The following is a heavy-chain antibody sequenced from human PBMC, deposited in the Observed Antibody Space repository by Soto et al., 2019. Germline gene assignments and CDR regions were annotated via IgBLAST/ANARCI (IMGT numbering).Heavy chain of an antibody. CDR1: GGSISSSNC. CDR2: IYHSGST. J-gene: IGHJ6*02. Sequence: QVQLQESGPGLVKPSGTLSLTCAVSGGSISSSNCWSWVRQPPGKGLEWIGEIYHSGSTNFNPSLKSRVTISVDKSMNQFSLKLNSVTAADTAVYYCARVSGSYYYGMDVWGQGTTVTVSS. CDR3: ARVSGSYYYGMDV. V-gene: IGHV4-4*02.